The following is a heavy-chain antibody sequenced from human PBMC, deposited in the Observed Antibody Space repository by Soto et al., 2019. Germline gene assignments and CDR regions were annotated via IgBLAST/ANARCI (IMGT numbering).Heavy chain of an antibody. Sequence: QVQLVQSGAEVKKPGSSVKVSCKASGGTFSSYASSWVRQAPGQGLEWMGGIIPIFGTATYAKKIQGRVTITADESTSTAYMELSSMRSEYTAVPYCARALRGYDFWSGYSDAFDIWGQGTMVTVSS. CDR3: ARALRGYDFWSGYSDAFDI. CDR2: IIPIFGTA. D-gene: IGHD3-3*01. V-gene: IGHV1-69*12. CDR1: GGTFSSYA. J-gene: IGHJ3*02.